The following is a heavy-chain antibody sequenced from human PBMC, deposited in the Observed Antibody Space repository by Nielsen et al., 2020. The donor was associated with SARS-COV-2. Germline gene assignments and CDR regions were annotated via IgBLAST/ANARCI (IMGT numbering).Heavy chain of an antibody. CDR2: ISWNSGSI. CDR3: AAFGVVSEKEDFDY. V-gene: IGHV3-9*01. D-gene: IGHD3-3*01. Sequence: GGSLRLSCAASGFTFDDYAMHWVRQAPGKGLEWVSGISWNSGSIGHADSVKGRFTISRDNAKNSLYLQMNSLRAEDTAVYYCAAFGVVSEKEDFDYWGQGTLVTVSS. J-gene: IGHJ4*02. CDR1: GFTFDDYA.